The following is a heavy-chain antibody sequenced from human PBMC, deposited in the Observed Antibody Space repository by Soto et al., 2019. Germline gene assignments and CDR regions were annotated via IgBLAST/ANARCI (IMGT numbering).Heavy chain of an antibody. V-gene: IGHV1-2*04. CDR2: INPNSGGT. D-gene: IGHD3-9*01. CDR3: ARGTLYYDILTGYYSDYYGMDV. J-gene: IGHJ6*02. Sequence: QVQLVQSGAEVKKPGASVKVSCKASGYTFTGYYMHWVRQAPGQGLEWMGWINPNSGGTNYAQKFQGWVTMTRDTSISTAYMELSRLRSDDTAVYYCARGTLYYDILTGYYSDYYGMDVWGQGTTVTVSS. CDR1: GYTFTGYY.